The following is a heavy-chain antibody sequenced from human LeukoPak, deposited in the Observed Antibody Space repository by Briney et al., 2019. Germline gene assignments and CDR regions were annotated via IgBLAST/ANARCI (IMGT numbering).Heavy chain of an antibody. CDR3: ARAAAKNYFDY. CDR1: GYTFTGYY. CDR2: TNPNSGGT. V-gene: IGHV1-2*02. D-gene: IGHD2-2*01. J-gene: IGHJ4*02. Sequence: GASVKVSCKASGYTFTGYYMHWVRHAPGQGLEWMGWTNPNSGGTNYAQKFQGRVTMTRDTSISTAYMELSRLRSDNTAVYYCARAAAKNYFDYWGQGTLVTVSS.